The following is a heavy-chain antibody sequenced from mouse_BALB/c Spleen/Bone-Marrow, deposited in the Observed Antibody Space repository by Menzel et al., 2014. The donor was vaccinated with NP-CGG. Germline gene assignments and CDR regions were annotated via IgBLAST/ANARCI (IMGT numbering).Heavy chain of an antibody. CDR1: GYNFTSYW. CDR2: IYPVSAST. CDR3: ASGVYYAMDY. V-gene: IGHV1-55*01. Sequence: VQLQQSGAERVKPGTSVTLSCKASGYNFTSYWLNWVKLRPGQGLEWIGDIYPVSASTNDNEKFRSKATLTVDTSSSTAYMQLSNLAPDDSALYYCASGVYYAMDYWGQGTSVTVSS. J-gene: IGHJ4*01.